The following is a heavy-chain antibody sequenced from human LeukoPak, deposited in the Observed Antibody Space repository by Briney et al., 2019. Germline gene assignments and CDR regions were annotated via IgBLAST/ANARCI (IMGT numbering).Heavy chain of an antibody. V-gene: IGHV5-51*01. Sequence: GESLKISCKGSGYSFTSYWIGWVRQMPGKGLEWMGIIYPGDSDTRYSPSFQGQVTISADKSISTAYLQWSSLKASDTAMYYCARHGIIIVRGAVDYGMDVWGQGTTVTVSS. CDR1: GYSFTSYW. J-gene: IGHJ6*02. CDR3: ARHGIIIVRGAVDYGMDV. D-gene: IGHD3-10*01. CDR2: IYPGDSDT.